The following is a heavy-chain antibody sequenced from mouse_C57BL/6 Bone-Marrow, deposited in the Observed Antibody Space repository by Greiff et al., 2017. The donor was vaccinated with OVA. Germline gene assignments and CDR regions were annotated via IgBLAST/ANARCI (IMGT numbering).Heavy chain of an antibody. CDR3: ARSGYGTD. D-gene: IGHD3-1*01. CDR1: GYTFTSYW. J-gene: IGHJ1*03. V-gene: IGHV1-69*01. Sequence: QVQLLQSGAELVMPGASVKLSCKASGYTFTSYWMHWVKQRPGQGLEWIGEIDPSDSYTNYNQKVKGKSTLTVDNSSSTAYMQLSSRTSEDAAVYYCARSGYGTDWGTGTTVTVSS. CDR2: IDPSDSYT.